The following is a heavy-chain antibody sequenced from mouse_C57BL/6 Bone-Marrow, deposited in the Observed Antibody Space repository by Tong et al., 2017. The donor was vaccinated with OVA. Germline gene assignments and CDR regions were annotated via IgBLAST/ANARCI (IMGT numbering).Heavy chain of an antibody. J-gene: IGHJ2*01. CDR1: GYTFTSYV. CDR3: AANDGNFDD. CDR2: INPYNDGT. D-gene: IGHD2-1*01. Sequence: EVQLQESGPELVKPGASVTMSCKASGYTFTSYVMHWVKQKPGPGLEWIGYINPYNDGTKYNEKFKGKSTLTSDKSSSTAYMELSSVNSEDAAVYYWAANDGNFDDRGQGTALTVSS. V-gene: IGHV1-14*01.